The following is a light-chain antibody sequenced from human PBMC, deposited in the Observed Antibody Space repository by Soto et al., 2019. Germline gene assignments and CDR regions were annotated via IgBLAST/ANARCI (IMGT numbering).Light chain of an antibody. CDR3: QQYNNWPRT. J-gene: IGKJ1*01. Sequence: EIVMTPAPATLSLCPREKDTLSCKASQSVSSNLAWYQQKPGQAPRLLIYGASTRATGIPARFSGSGSGTEFTLTISSLQSEDFAVYYCQQYNNWPRTFGQGTKVDIK. CDR1: QSVSSN. CDR2: GAS. V-gene: IGKV3-15*01.